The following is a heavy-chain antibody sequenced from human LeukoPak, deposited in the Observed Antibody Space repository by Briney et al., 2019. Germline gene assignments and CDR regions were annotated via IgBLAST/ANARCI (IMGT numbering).Heavy chain of an antibody. Sequence: SETLSLTCTVSGGSISSYYWSWIRQPPGKGLEWIGYIYYSGSTNYNPSLKSRVTISVATSKNQFSLKLSSVTAADTAVYYCARDYGDYFDYWGQGTLVTVSS. V-gene: IGHV4-59*01. CDR3: ARDYGDYFDY. CDR2: IYYSGST. J-gene: IGHJ4*02. CDR1: GGSISSYY. D-gene: IGHD4-17*01.